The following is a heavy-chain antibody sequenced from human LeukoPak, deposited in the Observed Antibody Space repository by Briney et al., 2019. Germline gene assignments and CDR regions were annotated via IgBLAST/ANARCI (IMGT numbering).Heavy chain of an antibody. D-gene: IGHD3-22*01. CDR3: AGGISYYYDSSGYYLTL. CDR2: IYYSGST. Sequence: SQTLSLTCTVSGGSISSGDYYWSWIRQPPGTGLEWIGYIYYSGSTYYNPSLKSRVTISVDTSKNQFSLKLSSVTAADTAVYYCAGGISYYYDSSGYYLTLWGQGTLVTVSS. J-gene: IGHJ4*02. V-gene: IGHV4-30-4*08. CDR1: GGSISSGDYY.